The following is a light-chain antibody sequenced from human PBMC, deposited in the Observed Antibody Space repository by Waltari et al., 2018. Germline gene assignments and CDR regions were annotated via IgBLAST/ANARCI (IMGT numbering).Light chain of an antibody. J-gene: IGKJ3*01. CDR2: ASS. CDR1: QRFSSY. V-gene: IGKV1-39*01. CDR3: QQTYNLFT. Sequence: DSQMTQSPSFLSASVGDRVTITCRASQRFSSYLTWYQKQAGKAPKLLIYASSSLQSGVPSRFRGTESGTDCTLTLNVLQPEDFATYYCQQTYNLFTFGPGTTVDFK.